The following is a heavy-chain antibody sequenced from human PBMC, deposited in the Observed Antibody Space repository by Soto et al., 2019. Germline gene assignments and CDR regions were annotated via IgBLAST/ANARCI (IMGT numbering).Heavy chain of an antibody. D-gene: IGHD6-6*01. CDR3: ARENQQLVRTMDY. V-gene: IGHV3-33*01. CDR2: IWYDGSNK. Sequence: GGSLRLSCAASGFTFSSYGMHWVLQAPGKGLEWVAVIWYDGSNKYYADSVKGRFTISRDNSKNTLYLQMNSLRAEDTAVYYCARENQQLVRTMDYWGQGTPVTVSS. J-gene: IGHJ4*02. CDR1: GFTFSSYG.